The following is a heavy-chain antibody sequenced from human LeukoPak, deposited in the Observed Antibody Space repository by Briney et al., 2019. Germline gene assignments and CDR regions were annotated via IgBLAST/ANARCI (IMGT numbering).Heavy chain of an antibody. J-gene: IGHJ5*02. CDR1: GCTFTGYY. CDR2: INPNSGGT. Sequence: ASVKVSCKASGCTFTGYYMHWVRQAPGQGLEWMGWINPNSGGTNYAQKFQGRVTMTRDTSISTAYMELSRLRSDDTAVYYCATNYGSGSYYNWFDPWGQGTLVTVSS. D-gene: IGHD3-10*01. V-gene: IGHV1-2*02. CDR3: ATNYGSGSYYNWFDP.